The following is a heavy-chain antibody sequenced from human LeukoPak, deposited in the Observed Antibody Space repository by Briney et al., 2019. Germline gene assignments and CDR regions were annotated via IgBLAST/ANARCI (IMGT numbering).Heavy chain of an antibody. V-gene: IGHV1-58*02. J-gene: IGHJ4*02. D-gene: IGHD3-22*01. Sequence: ASVKVSCKASGFTFTSSAMQWVRQARGQRLERIGWIVVGSGNTNYAQKFQERVTITRDMSTSTAYMELSSLRSEDTAVYYCAAVKTGGSGSYYFDYWGQGTLVTASS. CDR1: GFTFTSSA. CDR2: IVVGSGNT. CDR3: AAVKTGGSGSYYFDY.